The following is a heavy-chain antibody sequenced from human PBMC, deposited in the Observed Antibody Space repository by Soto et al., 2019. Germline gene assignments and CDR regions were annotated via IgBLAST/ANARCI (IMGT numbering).Heavy chain of an antibody. CDR1: GFTFSSYA. Sequence: PGGSLRLSCAASGFTFSSYAMSWVRQAPGKGLEWVSAISGSGGSTYYADSVKGRFTISRDNSKNTLYLQMNSLRAEDTAVYYCAKDHSSPNYYYYYYMDVWGKGTTVTVSS. CDR3: AKDHSSPNYYYYYYMDV. V-gene: IGHV3-23*01. CDR2: ISGSGGST. J-gene: IGHJ6*03. D-gene: IGHD6-6*01.